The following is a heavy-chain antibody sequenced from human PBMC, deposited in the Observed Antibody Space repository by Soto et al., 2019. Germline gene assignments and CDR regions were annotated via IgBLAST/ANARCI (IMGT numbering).Heavy chain of an antibody. CDR3: VRERISS. V-gene: IGHV3-7*01. CDR2: IKQDGSEK. J-gene: IGHJ5*02. CDR1: GFTFETSW. Sequence: EVQLVESGGGLVQPGGSLRLSCAASGFTFETSWMTWVRQAPGKGLEWVDNIKQDGSEKYYVDSVKGRFTISRDNAKDSLYLQRNSLRVEVTAVYYCVRERISSWGQGTLVTVSS. D-gene: IGHD2-15*01.